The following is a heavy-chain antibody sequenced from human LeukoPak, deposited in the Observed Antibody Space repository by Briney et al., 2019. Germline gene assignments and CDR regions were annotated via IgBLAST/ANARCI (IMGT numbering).Heavy chain of an antibody. CDR2: INQDGREK. V-gene: IGHV3-7*01. CDR3: ARSSSGYPFDY. J-gene: IGHJ4*02. Sequence: PGGSLRLSCAASGFTFSSYWMSWVRQAPGKGLEWVANINQDGREKYYVDSVKGRFTISRDNAKNSLYLQMNSLRAEDTAVYYCARSSSGYPFDYWGQGTLVTVSS. CDR1: GFTFSSYW. D-gene: IGHD3-22*01.